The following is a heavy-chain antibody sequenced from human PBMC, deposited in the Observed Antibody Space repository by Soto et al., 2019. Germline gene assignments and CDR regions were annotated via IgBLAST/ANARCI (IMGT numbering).Heavy chain of an antibody. V-gene: IGHV1-69*12. D-gene: IGHD6-25*01. Sequence: QVQLVQSGAEVKKPGSSVKVSCKASGGTFSRYAISWVRQAPGQGLEWMGGIIPIFGTANYAQKFQSRVTITADESTSTAYMELSSLRSEDTAVYYCARQGAALRDYYYGMDVWGQGTTVTVSS. CDR2: IIPIFGTA. J-gene: IGHJ6*02. CDR1: GGTFSRYA. CDR3: ARQGAALRDYYYGMDV.